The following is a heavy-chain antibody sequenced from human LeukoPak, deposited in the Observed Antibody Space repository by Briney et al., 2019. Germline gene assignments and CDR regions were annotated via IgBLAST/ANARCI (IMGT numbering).Heavy chain of an antibody. CDR3: ARTSRSGWLRYHHDAFDI. CDR2: IHYSGST. V-gene: IGHV4-39*07. CDR1: GGSISSSSYY. Sequence: SETLPLTCTVSGGSISSSSYYWGWIRQPPGKGLEWIGSIHYSGSTNYNPSLKSRVTISVDTSKNQFSLKLSSVTAADTAVYYCARTSRSGWLRYHHDAFDIWGQGTMVTVSS. D-gene: IGHD5-24*01. J-gene: IGHJ3*02.